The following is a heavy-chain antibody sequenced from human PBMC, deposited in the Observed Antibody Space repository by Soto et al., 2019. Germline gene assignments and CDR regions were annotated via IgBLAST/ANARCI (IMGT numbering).Heavy chain of an antibody. Sequence: ASVKASCKASGYTFTGYYIHWVRQAPGQGLEWVGWINPNNGDTNYAQKFQGRVSMTRDTSTSTAYMELSSLRFDDTAVYYCARHSGYDYVFDYWGQGTLVTVSS. J-gene: IGHJ4*02. CDR1: GYTFTGYY. D-gene: IGHD5-12*01. CDR2: INPNNGDT. V-gene: IGHV1-2*02. CDR3: ARHSGYDYVFDY.